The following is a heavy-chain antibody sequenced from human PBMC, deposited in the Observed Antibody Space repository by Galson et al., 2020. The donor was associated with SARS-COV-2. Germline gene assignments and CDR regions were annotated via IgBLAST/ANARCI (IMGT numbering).Heavy chain of an antibody. CDR3: AKEINIGSYLGFDS. V-gene: IGHV3-23*01. Sequence: GGSLRLSCAASGFTFSNYALSWVRQAPGKGLEWVSGISGSGGRTYYADSVKGRFTISRDNSKNTVYVQMNSLRAEDTALYYCAKEINIGSYLGFDSWGQGTLVTVSS. CDR1: GFTFSNYA. J-gene: IGHJ4*02. CDR2: ISGSGGRT. D-gene: IGHD1-26*01.